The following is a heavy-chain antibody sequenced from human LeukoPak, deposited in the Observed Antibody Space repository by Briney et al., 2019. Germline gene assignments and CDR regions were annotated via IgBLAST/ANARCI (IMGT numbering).Heavy chain of an antibody. Sequence: SQTLSLTCTVSGGSISSGGYYWSWIRQHPGKGLEWIGYIYYSGSTYYNPSLKSRVTISVDTSKNQFSLKLSSVTAADTAVYYCATSRELKYSSSSGNRWGYDYWGQGTLVTVSS. CDR1: GGSISSGGYY. D-gene: IGHD6-6*01. CDR2: IYYSGST. V-gene: IGHV4-31*03. CDR3: ATSRELKYSSSSGNRWGYDY. J-gene: IGHJ4*02.